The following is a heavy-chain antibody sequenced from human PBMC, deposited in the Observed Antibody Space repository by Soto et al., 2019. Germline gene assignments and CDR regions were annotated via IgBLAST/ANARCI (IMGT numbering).Heavy chain of an antibody. J-gene: IGHJ6*02. V-gene: IGHV3-66*01. Sequence: EVQLVESGGTLVQPGGSLRLSCAASGFDASVNYMTWVRQAPVKGLEWVSAINSGGNTFYADSVKGRFTVSRDNSKNPLYLQMNSLRVEDTAMYYCVRENYDYGMDVWGQGTAVTVSS. CDR2: INSGGNT. CDR3: VRENYDYGMDV. CDR1: GFDASVNY.